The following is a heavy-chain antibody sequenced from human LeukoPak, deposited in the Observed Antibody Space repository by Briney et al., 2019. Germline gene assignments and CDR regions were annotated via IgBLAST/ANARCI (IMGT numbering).Heavy chain of an antibody. CDR1: GGSISSYY. V-gene: IGHV4-59*01. Sequence: SETLSLTCTVSGGSISSYYWSWIRQPPGKGLEWIGYIYYSGTTNYNPSLKSRVTLSVDTSKNQFSLKLSSVTAADTAVYYCARGSASKWLRLQNYFDYWGQGTLVTVSS. J-gene: IGHJ4*02. CDR3: ARGSASKWLRLQNYFDY. D-gene: IGHD5-12*01. CDR2: IYYSGTT.